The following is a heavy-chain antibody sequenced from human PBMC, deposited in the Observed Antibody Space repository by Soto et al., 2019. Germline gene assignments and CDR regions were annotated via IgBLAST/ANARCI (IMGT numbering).Heavy chain of an antibody. J-gene: IGHJ6*02. D-gene: IGHD3-9*01. CDR3: ATGTGGDIYLS. Sequence: XAVTVAHPVSGYPVTELSMRWVRQAPGKGLEWMGGFDPEDGETIYAQKFQCRVTMTEATSTDTAYMELSSLRSEDTVEYYWATGTGGDIYLSWGQGTTVTVSS. CDR2: FDPEDGET. CDR1: GYPVTELS. V-gene: IGHV1-24*01.